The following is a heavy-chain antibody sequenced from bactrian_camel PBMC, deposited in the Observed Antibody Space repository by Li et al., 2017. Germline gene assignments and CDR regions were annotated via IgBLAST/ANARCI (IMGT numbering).Heavy chain of an antibody. V-gene: IGHV3S53*01. Sequence: VQLVESGGGSVQAGGSLTLSCTASESTYRSICMAWFRQAPGSQRETVATVDSNGVTKVAGSVKGRFTLSKDNAKNTVSLQMNSLKSEDTALYYCVRERGSWYYYRYLDVWGQGTQVTVS. CDR3: VRERGSWYYYRYLDV. CDR2: VDSNGVT. J-gene: IGHJ2*01. CDR1: ESTYRSIC. D-gene: IGHD6*01.